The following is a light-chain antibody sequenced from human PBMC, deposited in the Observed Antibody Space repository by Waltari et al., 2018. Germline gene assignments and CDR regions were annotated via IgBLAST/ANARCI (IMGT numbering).Light chain of an antibody. CDR1: HSVKTN. J-gene: IGKJ1*01. CDR3: QQYNNWPTWT. V-gene: IGKV3-15*01. Sequence: EVVMTQSPATLSVSPGERATLSCRASHSVKTNLAWYQQKPGQAPRLVNFDPSTRATGIPARFSGSGSGTEFTLTISSLQPEDSAVYYCQQYNNWPTWTFGQGAKVEIK. CDR2: DPS.